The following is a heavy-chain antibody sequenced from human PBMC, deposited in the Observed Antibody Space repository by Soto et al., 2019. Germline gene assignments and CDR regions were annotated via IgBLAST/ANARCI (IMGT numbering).Heavy chain of an antibody. CDR3: AKGQGIAVNDIDSGLTNDY. J-gene: IGHJ4*02. V-gene: IGHV3-23*01. CDR2: ISGSGGST. Sequence: PGGSLRLSCAASGFTFSSYAMSWVRQAPGKGLEWVSAISGSGGSTYYADSVKGRFTISRDNSKNTLYLQMNSLRAEDTAVYYCAKGQGIAVNDIDSGLTNDYWGQGTLVTVSS. D-gene: IGHD6-19*01. CDR1: GFTFSSYA.